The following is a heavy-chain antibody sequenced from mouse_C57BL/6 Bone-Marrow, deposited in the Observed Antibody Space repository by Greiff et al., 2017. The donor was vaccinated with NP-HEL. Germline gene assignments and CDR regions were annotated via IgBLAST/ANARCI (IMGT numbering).Heavy chain of an antibody. CDR3: ARGSYDYDRYFDY. D-gene: IGHD2-4*01. Sequence: VQLQQPGTELVKPGASVKLSCKASGYTFTSYWMHWVKQRPGQGLEWIGNINPSNGGTNYNEKFKSKATLTVDKSSSTAYMQLSSLTSEDSAVYYCARGSYDYDRYFDYWGQGTTLTVSS. CDR2: INPSNGGT. J-gene: IGHJ2*01. V-gene: IGHV1-53*01. CDR1: GYTFTSYW.